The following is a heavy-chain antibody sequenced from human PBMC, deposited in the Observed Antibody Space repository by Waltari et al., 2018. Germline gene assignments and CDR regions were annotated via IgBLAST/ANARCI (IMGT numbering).Heavy chain of an antibody. CDR1: GGSISSYY. J-gene: IGHJ4*02. CDR3: AREVGKGVAAPDY. CDR2: VYYRGST. Sequence: QVQLQESGPGLVKPSETLSLTCTVSGGSISSYYWSWIRQPPGKGLEWIGYVYYRGSTNYNPSLKSRVTISVDTSKNQFSLKLSSVTAADTAVYYCAREVGKGVAAPDYWGQGTLVTVSS. V-gene: IGHV4-59*01. D-gene: IGHD2-15*01.